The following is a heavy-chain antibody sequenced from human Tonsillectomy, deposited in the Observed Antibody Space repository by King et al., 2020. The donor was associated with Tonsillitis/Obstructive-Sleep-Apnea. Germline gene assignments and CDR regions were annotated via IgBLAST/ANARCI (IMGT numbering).Heavy chain of an antibody. CDR1: GFTFGDYA. CDR2: IRSKAYGGTT. D-gene: IGHD3-3*01. V-gene: IGHV3-49*04. Sequence: DVQLVESGGGLVQPGRSLRLSCTASGFTFGDYAMSWVRQAPGKGLEWVGFIRSKAYGGTTEYAASVKGRFTISRDDSKSIAYLQMNSLKTEDTAVYYCTRGRITIFGVRTYYMDVWGKGTTVTVSS. CDR3: TRGRITIFGVRTYYMDV. J-gene: IGHJ6*03.